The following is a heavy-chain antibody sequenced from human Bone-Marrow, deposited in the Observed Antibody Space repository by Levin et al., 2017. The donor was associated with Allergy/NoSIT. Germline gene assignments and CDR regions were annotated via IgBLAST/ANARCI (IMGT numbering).Heavy chain of an antibody. Sequence: PSETLSLTCTLSGDSISNGSHYWTWIRQPPGKGLEWIGCSYYSGSTKYNPSIKSRVTISVDRSKNQFSLRLTSISAADTAVYYCARGGDYVVGYAYYNLDVWGKGTTVTVS. CDR3: ARGGDYVVGYAYYNLDV. D-gene: IGHD4-17*01. V-gene: IGHV4-61*01. CDR1: GDSISNGSHY. CDR2: SYYSGST. J-gene: IGHJ6*03.